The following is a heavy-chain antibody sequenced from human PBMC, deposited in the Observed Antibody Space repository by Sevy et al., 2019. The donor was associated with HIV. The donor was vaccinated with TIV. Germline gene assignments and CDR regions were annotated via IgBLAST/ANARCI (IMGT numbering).Heavy chain of an antibody. CDR2: ISRSGSTI. J-gene: IGHJ5*02. Sequence: GGSLRLSCAASGFTFSDYYMSWIRQAPGKGLEWVSYISRSGSTINNADSVKGRFTISRDNAKNSLYLQINSLRAEDTAVYYCARENTMIEEPGWFDPWGQGTLVTVSS. CDR1: GFTFSDYY. CDR3: ARENTMIEEPGWFDP. D-gene: IGHD3-22*01. V-gene: IGHV3-11*01.